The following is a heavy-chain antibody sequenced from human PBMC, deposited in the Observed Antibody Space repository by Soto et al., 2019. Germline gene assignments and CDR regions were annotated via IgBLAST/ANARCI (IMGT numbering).Heavy chain of an antibody. D-gene: IGHD3-10*01. CDR2: IYNSGST. CDR3: ERGITMVRGVIHTPYFDY. CDR1: GGSINSGGYY. J-gene: IGHJ4*02. Sequence: QVQLQESGPGLVKPSQTLSLTCTVSGGSINSGGYYWSWIRQHPGKGLEWIGYIYNSGSTYYNPSLKSRVTISVDTSKNQFSLKLSSVTAADTAVYCWERGITMVRGVIHTPYFDYWGQGTLVTVSS. V-gene: IGHV4-31*03.